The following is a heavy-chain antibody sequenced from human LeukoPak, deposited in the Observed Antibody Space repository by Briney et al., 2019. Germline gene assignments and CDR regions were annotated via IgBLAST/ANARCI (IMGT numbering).Heavy chain of an antibody. V-gene: IGHV3-23*01. CDR3: ARASYAYVWGAYRYSHIDY. Sequence: GGSLRLSCAASGFTFGTYAMSWVRQAQGQGREWGSGLSGSGGGTYFAESVKGRFTMSRNTSKNTVYLQMSSLRAEDTAVFYCARASYAYVWGAYRYSHIDYWGQGTLVTVSS. CDR1: GFTFGTYA. CDR2: LSGSGGGT. D-gene: IGHD3-16*02. J-gene: IGHJ4*02.